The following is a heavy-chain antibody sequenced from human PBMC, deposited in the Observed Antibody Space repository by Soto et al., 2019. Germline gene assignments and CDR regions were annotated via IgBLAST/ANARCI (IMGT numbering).Heavy chain of an antibody. V-gene: IGHV3-48*02. D-gene: IGHD1-7*01. CDR3: ASGTHLGSPPL. Sequence: GGSLRLSCAASGFAFNNYSMNWVRQAPGKGLEWVSYISSSGSTIYYADSLKGRITISRDNAKNSLYLQMNGLRDEDAAVYYSASGTHLGSPPLWGQGTLVTVSS. J-gene: IGHJ4*02. CDR1: GFAFNNYS. CDR2: ISSSGSTI.